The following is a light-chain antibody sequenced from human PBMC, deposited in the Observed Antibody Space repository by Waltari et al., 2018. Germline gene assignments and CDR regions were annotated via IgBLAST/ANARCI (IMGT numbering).Light chain of an antibody. V-gene: IGLV3-25*03. J-gene: IGLJ2*01. CDR1: ELTDKY. Sequence: SPGLTQPPSVSVSPGPTAMFTCSGSELTDKYIYLCPQKSGQAPVVVIRRNTGRPSGIPVRCSACDSGTTGTLVISGVEAEDEADYYYQSADDSGNHVLFGGGTKLTVL. CDR2: RNT. CDR3: QSADDSGNHVL.